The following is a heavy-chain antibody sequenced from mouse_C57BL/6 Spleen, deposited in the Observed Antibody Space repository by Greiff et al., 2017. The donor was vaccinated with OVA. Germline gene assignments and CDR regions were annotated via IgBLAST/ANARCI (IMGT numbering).Heavy chain of an antibody. CDR3: ARRTAQATGMDY. V-gene: IGHV1-82*01. CDR2: IYPGDGDT. Sequence: QVQLQQSGPELVKPGASVKISCKASGYAFSSSWMNWVKQRPGKGLEWIGRIYPGDGDTNYNGKFKGKATLTADKSSSTAYMQLSSLTSEDAAVYFCARRTAQATGMDYWGQGTSVTVSS. CDR1: GYAFSSSW. D-gene: IGHD3-2*02. J-gene: IGHJ4*01.